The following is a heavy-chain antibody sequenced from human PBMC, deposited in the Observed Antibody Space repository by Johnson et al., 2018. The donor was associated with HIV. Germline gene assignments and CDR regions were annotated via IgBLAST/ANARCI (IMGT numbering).Heavy chain of an antibody. CDR1: GFTFSSYA. V-gene: IGHV3-30*04. CDR2: ISYDGSNK. CDR3: ARDGTTGHSGDGFDI. D-gene: IGHD4-17*01. J-gene: IGHJ3*02. Sequence: QVQLVESGGGVVQPGRSLRLSCAASGFTFSSYAMHWVRQAPGKGLEWVAIISYDGSNKYYADSVKGRFTISRDNSKNMLYLQMNSPRAEDTALYYCARDGTTGHSGDGFDIWGQGTMVTVSS.